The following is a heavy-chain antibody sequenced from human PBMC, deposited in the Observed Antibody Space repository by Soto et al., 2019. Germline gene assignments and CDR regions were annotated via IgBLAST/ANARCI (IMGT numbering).Heavy chain of an antibody. Sequence: GGSLRLSCAASGFTFDDYTMNWVRQAPGKGLEWVSLISWDGGSTYYADSVKGRFTICRDNSKNSLYLQMNSLRTEDTALYYCAKEGHQNWAAAYYDMDVWGKGTTVTVSS. CDR2: ISWDGGST. J-gene: IGHJ6*03. CDR1: GFTFDDYT. V-gene: IGHV3-43*01. D-gene: IGHD7-27*01. CDR3: AKEGHQNWAAAYYDMDV.